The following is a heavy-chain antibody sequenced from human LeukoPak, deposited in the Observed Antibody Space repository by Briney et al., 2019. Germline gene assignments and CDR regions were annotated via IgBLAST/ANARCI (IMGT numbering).Heavy chain of an antibody. CDR2: IYPGDSGT. D-gene: IGHD3-10*01. Sequence: GESLKISCQGSGYSFTDYWIGWVRQMPGKGLEWMGIIYPGDSGTRYNPSFQGQVTISADKSIRTAYLQWSSLKASDTAMYYCARSDQLRWFGEARRPYYYGMDVWGQGTAVSVSS. CDR3: ARSDQLRWFGEARRPYYYGMDV. V-gene: IGHV5-51*01. CDR1: GYSFTDYW. J-gene: IGHJ6*02.